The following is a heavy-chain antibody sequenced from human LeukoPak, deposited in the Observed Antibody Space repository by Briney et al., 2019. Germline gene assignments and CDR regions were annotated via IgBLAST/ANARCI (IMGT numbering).Heavy chain of an antibody. D-gene: IGHD6-13*01. CDR1: GGSFSGYY. Sequence: SETLSLTCAVYGGSFSGYYWSWIRQPPGKGLEWIGEINHSGSTNYNPSLKSRVTISVDTSKNQFSLKLSSVTAADTAVYYCARGPFAKGLAAGTFDYWGQGTLVTVSS. V-gene: IGHV4-34*01. CDR2: INHSGST. CDR3: ARGPFAKGLAAGTFDY. J-gene: IGHJ4*02.